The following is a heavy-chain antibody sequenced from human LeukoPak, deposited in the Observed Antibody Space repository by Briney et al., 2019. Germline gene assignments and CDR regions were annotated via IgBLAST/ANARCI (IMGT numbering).Heavy chain of an antibody. V-gene: IGHV1-2*02. CDR3: ARDEGYCTNDVCLATIGHFDY. CDR2: INPNSGGT. D-gene: IGHD2-8*01. J-gene: IGHJ4*02. CDR1: GYTFAGYY. Sequence: ASVKVSCKASGYTFAGYYIHWVRQAPGQGLEWMGWINPNSGGTKYAQKFQGRVTMTRDTSISTANMELSRLRSDDTAVYYCARDEGYCTNDVCLATIGHFDYWGQGTLVTVSS.